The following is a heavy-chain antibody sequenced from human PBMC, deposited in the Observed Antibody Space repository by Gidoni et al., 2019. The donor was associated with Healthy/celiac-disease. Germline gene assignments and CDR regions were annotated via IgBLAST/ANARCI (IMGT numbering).Heavy chain of an antibody. V-gene: IGHV4-34*01. CDR3: ARGGGYSYGSAVKHNVYWVY. Sequence: QVQLQQWGAGLLKPSETLSLTCAVDGGSFSGYYWSWIRQPPGKGLEWIGEINHSGSTNYNPSLKSRVTISVDTSKNQFSLKLSSVTAADTAVYYCARGGGYSYGSAVKHNVYWVYWGQGTLVTVSS. D-gene: IGHD5-18*01. J-gene: IGHJ4*02. CDR1: GGSFSGYY. CDR2: INHSGST.